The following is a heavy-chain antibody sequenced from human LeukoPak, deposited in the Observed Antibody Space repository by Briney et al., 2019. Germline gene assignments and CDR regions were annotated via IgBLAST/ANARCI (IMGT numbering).Heavy chain of an antibody. Sequence: GGSLRLSCVASGITFSSYSMNWVRQAPGKGLEWVAYISSSSSLIYYAGSVKGRFTVSRDSAKRSLYLQMNSLRAEDTAVYYCARDGNRDGDMDVWGKGTTVTVSS. CDR2: ISSSSSLI. J-gene: IGHJ6*03. V-gene: IGHV3-48*01. CDR1: GITFSSYS. CDR3: ARDGNRDGDMDV. D-gene: IGHD1-1*01.